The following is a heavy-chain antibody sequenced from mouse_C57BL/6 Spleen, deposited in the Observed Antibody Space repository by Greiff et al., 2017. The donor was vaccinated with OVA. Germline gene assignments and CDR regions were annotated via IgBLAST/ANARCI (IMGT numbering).Heavy chain of an antibody. V-gene: IGHV1-74*01. CDR1: GYTFTSYW. D-gene: IGHD3-2*02. CDR2: IHPSDSDT. J-gene: IGHJ4*01. CDR3: AIDSSGYVNAMDY. Sequence: QVQLQQPGAELVKPGASVKVSCKASGYTFTSYWMHWVKQRPGQGLEWIGRIHPSDSDTNYNQKFKGKATLTGDKSSSTAYMQLSSLTSEDSAVYDCAIDSSGYVNAMDYWGQGTSVTVSS.